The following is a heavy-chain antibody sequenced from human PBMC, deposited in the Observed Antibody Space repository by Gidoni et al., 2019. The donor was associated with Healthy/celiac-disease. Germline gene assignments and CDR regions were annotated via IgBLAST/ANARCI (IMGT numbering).Heavy chain of an antibody. D-gene: IGHD3-10*01. V-gene: IGHV3-33*01. J-gene: IGHJ6*02. CDR2: IWYDGSNK. CDR1: GFTFSSYG. Sequence: QVQLVESGGGVVQPGRSLRLSCAAAGFTFSSYGMHWVRQAPGKGLEWVAVIWYDGSNKYYADSVKGRFTNSRDNSKNTLYLQMNSLRAEDTAVYYCARAPSTGYYGAFYYYGMDVWGQGTTVTVSS. CDR3: ARAPSTGYYGAFYYYGMDV.